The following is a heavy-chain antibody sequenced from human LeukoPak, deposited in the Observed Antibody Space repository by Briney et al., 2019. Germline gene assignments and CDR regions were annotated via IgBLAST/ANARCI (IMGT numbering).Heavy chain of an antibody. J-gene: IGHJ5*02. CDR2: INPNSGGT. CDR3: ARDPGADYPYNWFDP. V-gene: IGHV1-2*02. Sequence: ASVKVPCKASGYSFTGYCMHWVRQAPGQGLEWMGWINPNSGGTNCAQKFQGRVSMTRDTSISTAYMELSRLTSDDTAVYYCARDPGADYPYNWFDPWGQGTLVTVSS. CDR1: GYSFTGYC. D-gene: IGHD4/OR15-4a*01.